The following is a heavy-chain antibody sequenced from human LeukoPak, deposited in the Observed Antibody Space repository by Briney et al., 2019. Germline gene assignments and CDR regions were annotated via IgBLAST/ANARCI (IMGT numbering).Heavy chain of an antibody. Sequence: GASVKVSCKASGYTFTSYYMHWVRQAPGQGLEWMGIINPSGGSTSYAQKFQGRVTMTRDTSISTAYMELSRLRSDDTAVYYCARASTRFLEWLPRDGDYYYYMDVWGKGTTVTVSS. CDR3: ARASTRFLEWLPRDGDYYYYMDV. V-gene: IGHV1-46*01. CDR2: INPSGGST. CDR1: GYTFTSYY. J-gene: IGHJ6*03. D-gene: IGHD3-3*01.